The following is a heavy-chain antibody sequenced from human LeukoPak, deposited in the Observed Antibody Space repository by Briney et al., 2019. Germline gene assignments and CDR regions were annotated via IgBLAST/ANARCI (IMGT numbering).Heavy chain of an antibody. CDR3: TTVTMLQRPA. D-gene: IGHD3-16*01. CDR2: INSKIDGGTT. CDR1: GFTFSNAW. V-gene: IGHV3-15*01. J-gene: IGHJ5*02. Sequence: GGSLRLSCAASGFTFSNAWVSGVRQAPGKGLEWVGRINSKIDGGTTDYAAPVKGRFTISSDDSKDTLDLQMNSLKTEDTAVYYCTTVTMLQRPAWGQGTLVTVSS.